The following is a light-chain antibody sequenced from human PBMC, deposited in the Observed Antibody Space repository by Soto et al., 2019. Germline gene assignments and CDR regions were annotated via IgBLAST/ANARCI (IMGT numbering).Light chain of an antibody. Sequence: DIPMTQSPSSLSASVGDRVTITCRASQSISNYVNWYQQKPGRAPEFLIYAASSLHSGVPSRFSGSGSGTDFTLTISSLQPEDFATYYCQQSYSTPRTFGQGTRVEIK. J-gene: IGKJ1*01. CDR1: QSISNY. CDR2: AAS. CDR3: QQSYSTPRT. V-gene: IGKV1-39*01.